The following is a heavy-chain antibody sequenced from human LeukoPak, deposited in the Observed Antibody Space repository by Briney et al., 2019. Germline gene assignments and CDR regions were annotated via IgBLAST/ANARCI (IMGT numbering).Heavy chain of an antibody. Sequence: GESLKISCKGSGYSFTSYWIGWVRQMPGKGLEWMGIIYPDDSDTRYSPSFQGQVTISADKSISTAYLQWSSLKASDTAMYYCARLATSIAAAELGLDYWGQGTLVTVSS. V-gene: IGHV5-51*01. CDR1: GYSFTSYW. CDR2: IYPDDSDT. D-gene: IGHD6-13*01. CDR3: ARLATSIAAAELGLDY. J-gene: IGHJ4*02.